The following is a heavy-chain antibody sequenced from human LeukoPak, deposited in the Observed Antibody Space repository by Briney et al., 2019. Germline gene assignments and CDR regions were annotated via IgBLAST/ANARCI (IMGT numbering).Heavy chain of an antibody. Sequence: GGSLRLSCAASGFTVSSNYMSWVRQAPGKGLEWVSVIYSGGSTYYADSVKGRFTISRANSKNTLYLQMNSLRAEDTAVYYCAKGVVSDKYFDYYYGMDVWGRGTTVTVSS. D-gene: IGHD2/OR15-2a*01. V-gene: IGHV3-53*01. J-gene: IGHJ6*02. CDR1: GFTVSSNY. CDR3: AKGVVSDKYFDYYYGMDV. CDR2: IYSGGST.